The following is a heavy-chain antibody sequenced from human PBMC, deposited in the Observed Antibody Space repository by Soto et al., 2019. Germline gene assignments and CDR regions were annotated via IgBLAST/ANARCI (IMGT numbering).Heavy chain of an antibody. CDR2: ILGMFQTA. CDR3: AGRSGSYYPTFFEF. V-gene: IGHV1-69*06. CDR1: GPFFRSEG. D-gene: IGHD3-10*01. Sequence: QVKLVQSGTEVKKPGSSVRVSCEASGPFFRSEGISWVRQAPGQGLEWMGGILGMFQTARYAQKFQGRLTISADKTMSTVYMELTSLRPEDTAVYYFAGRSGSYYPTFFEFWGQGTLVTVSS. J-gene: IGHJ4*02.